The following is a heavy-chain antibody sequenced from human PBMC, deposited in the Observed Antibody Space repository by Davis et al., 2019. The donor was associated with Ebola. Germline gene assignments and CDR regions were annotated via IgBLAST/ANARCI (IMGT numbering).Heavy chain of an antibody. CDR3: ARNYNFWDGYYTGLDS. CDR1: GFSLSSHA. V-gene: IGHV3-30-3*01. Sequence: PGGSLRLSCAASGFSLSSHAMHWVRQAPGKGLEWVAVISYDESYKYYADSVKGRFTISRDNSNNTLYLQMNSLRPEDTAVYSYARNYNFWDGYYTGLDSWGQGTLVTVSS. D-gene: IGHD3-3*01. CDR2: ISYDESYK. J-gene: IGHJ4*02.